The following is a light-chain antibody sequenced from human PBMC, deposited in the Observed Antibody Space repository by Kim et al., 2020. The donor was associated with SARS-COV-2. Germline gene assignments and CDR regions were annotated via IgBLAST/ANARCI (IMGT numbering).Light chain of an antibody. CDR3: AAWDDSLSGPV. Sequence: QSVLTQPPSASGTSGQRVTISCSGSSSNIVSNYVYWYQQLPETAPKLLIYRNNQRPSGVPDRFSGSKSGTSASLAISGFRSEDEADYYCAAWDDSLSGPVFGGGTQLTVL. CDR2: RNN. J-gene: IGLJ2*01. V-gene: IGLV1-47*01. CDR1: SSNIVSNY.